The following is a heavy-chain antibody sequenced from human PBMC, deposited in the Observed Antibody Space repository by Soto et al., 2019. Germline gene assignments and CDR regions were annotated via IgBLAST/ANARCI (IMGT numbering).Heavy chain of an antibody. CDR1: GFTFNNFA. CDR2: VSSGGDNT. V-gene: IGHV3-23*01. J-gene: IGHJ4*02. Sequence: EVQLLQSGGGLGQPGGSLTLSCAASGFTFNNFAMTWVRQAPGKGLEWVSSVSSGGDNTWYADSVKGRFTISRDNPKNTLYLHMNIRSAADTVVYYCAKVQLPHSNYGVCYLLDFWGQGTLVTVSS. CDR3: AKVQLPHSNYGVCYLLDF. D-gene: IGHD4-4*01.